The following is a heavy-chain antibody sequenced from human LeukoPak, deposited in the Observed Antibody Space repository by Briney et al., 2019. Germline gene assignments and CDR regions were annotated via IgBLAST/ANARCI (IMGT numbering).Heavy chain of an antibody. CDR2: IIPIFGTA. CDR3: ARVKRLPTVWFDP. J-gene: IGHJ5*02. D-gene: IGHD6-25*01. CDR1: GGTFSSYA. Sequence: GASVKVSCKASGGTFSSYAISWVRQAPGQGLEWMGGIIPIFGTANYAQKFQGRVTLTMNTFISTAYMELSGLTSEDTAVYYCARVKRLPTVWFDPWGQGTLVTVSS. V-gene: IGHV1-69*05.